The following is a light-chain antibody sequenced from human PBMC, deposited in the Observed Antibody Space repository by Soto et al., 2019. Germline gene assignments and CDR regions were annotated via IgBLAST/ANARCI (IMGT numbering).Light chain of an antibody. CDR2: GAS. V-gene: IGKV3-20*01. Sequence: EIVLTQSPGTLSLSPGERATLSCRASQSVSSSNLAWYQKKPGQAPRLLIYGASSRATGIPDRFSGSGSGTDFTLTISTLEPEDFAVYYCQQYGSSPLTFGPGTKVDIK. CDR1: QSVSSSN. J-gene: IGKJ3*01. CDR3: QQYGSSPLT.